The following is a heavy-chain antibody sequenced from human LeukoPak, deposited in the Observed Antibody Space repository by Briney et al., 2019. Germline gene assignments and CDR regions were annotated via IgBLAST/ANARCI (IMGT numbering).Heavy chain of an antibody. V-gene: IGHV3-21*01. CDR3: ARDADYCSSTSCYFHYYMDV. D-gene: IGHD2-2*01. CDR1: GFTFSSYS. CDR2: ISSSSSYI. J-gene: IGHJ6*03. Sequence: GGSLRLSCAASGFTFSSYSMNWVRQAPGKGLEWVSSISSSSSYIYYADSAKGRFTISRDNAKNSLYLQMNSLRAEDTAVYYCARDADYCSSTSCYFHYYMDVWGKGTTVTVSS.